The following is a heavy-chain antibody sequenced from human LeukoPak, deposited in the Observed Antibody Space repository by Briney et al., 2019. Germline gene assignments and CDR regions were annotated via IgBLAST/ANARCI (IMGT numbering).Heavy chain of an antibody. J-gene: IGHJ6*02. V-gene: IGHV3-23*01. CDR1: GFTFSNYA. CDR2: ISGGGGST. Sequence: GGSLRLSCAASGFTFSNYAMSWVRQAPGKGLEWVSAISGGGGSTYYADSVKGRFTISRDNSQNTLYLQMNSLRAEDTALYYCAKAYCGGDCYSYGVDVWGHGTTVTVSS. CDR3: AKAYCGGDCYSYGVDV. D-gene: IGHD2-21*02.